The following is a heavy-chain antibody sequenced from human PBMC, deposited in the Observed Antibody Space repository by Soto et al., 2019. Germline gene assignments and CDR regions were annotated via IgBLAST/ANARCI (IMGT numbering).Heavy chain of an antibody. CDR1: GFRFEQYV. J-gene: IGHJ4*02. CDR3: LKDAPNVSIDD. CDR2: VSPTGDTV. Sequence: VQVVASGGGLVQPGRSLRLSCAVSGFRFEQYVMHWVRQAPGKGLECVSTVSPTGDTVAYADSVEGRFTVSRDNAKNPVYLQMNSLRGDDTAFYYCLKDAPNVSIDDWGQGALITVSS. D-gene: IGHD3-10*02. V-gene: IGHV3-9*01.